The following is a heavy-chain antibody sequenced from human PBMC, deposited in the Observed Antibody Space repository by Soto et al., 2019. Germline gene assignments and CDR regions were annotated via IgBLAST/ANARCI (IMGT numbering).Heavy chain of an antibody. V-gene: IGHV3-30*18. Sequence: PGGSLRLSCAASGFTFSSYGMHWVRQAPGKGLEWVAVISYDGSNKYYADSVKGRFTISRDNSKNTLYLQMNSLRAEDTAVYYCAKVFSGSYYYYYGMDVWGQGTTVTVSS. CDR3: AKVFSGSYYYYYGMDV. J-gene: IGHJ6*02. CDR1: GFTFSSYG. CDR2: ISYDGSNK. D-gene: IGHD1-26*01.